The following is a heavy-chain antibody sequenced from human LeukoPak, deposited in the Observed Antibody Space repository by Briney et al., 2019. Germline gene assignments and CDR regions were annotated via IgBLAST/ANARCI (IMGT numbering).Heavy chain of an antibody. V-gene: IGHV3-21*01. CDR1: GFTFSGYS. CDR2: IGGSGRQI. J-gene: IGHJ1*01. Sequence: RGSLRLSCAAFGFTFSGYSMNWVRQTPGKGLQWLASIGGSGRQITYTDSMKGRFTISIDNAKSKLYLQMNSLRADDTAVYFCARDWRGSGLWGQGTLVTVSS. D-gene: IGHD3-10*01. CDR3: ARDWRGSGL.